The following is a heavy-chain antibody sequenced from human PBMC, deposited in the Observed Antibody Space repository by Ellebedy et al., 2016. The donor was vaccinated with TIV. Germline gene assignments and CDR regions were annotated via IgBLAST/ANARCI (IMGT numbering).Heavy chain of an antibody. V-gene: IGHV3-74*01. D-gene: IGHD4-17*01. J-gene: IGHJ4*02. Sequence: GESLKISCAASGFSFRNYWMHWVRQVPGKGPVWVSRVSPDGSNTIYADSVKGRFTISRDNAKSTLYLQMNSLRGEDTAVYYCTGPGGGTTLDYWGQGTLVTVSS. CDR1: GFSFRNYW. CDR3: TGPGGGTTLDY. CDR2: VSPDGSNT.